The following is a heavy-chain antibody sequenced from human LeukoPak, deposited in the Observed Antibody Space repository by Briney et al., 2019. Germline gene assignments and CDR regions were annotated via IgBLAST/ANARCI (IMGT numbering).Heavy chain of an antibody. D-gene: IGHD3-22*01. Sequence: SETLSLTCAVYGGSFSGYYWSWIRQPPGKGLEWIGEINHSGSTNYNPSLKSRVTISVDTSKNQFSLKLSSVTAADTAVYYCARHETNYYDSSGYYYWGQGTLVTVSS. CDR1: GGSFSGYY. CDR2: INHSGST. J-gene: IGHJ4*02. V-gene: IGHV4-34*01. CDR3: ARHETNYYDSSGYYY.